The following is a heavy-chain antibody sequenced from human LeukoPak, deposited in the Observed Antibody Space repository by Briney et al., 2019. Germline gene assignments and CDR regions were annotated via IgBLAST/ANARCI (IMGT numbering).Heavy chain of an antibody. D-gene: IGHD6-13*01. CDR1: GFTFSSYA. V-gene: IGHV3-23*01. CDR2: ISGLGGST. J-gene: IGHJ4*02. Sequence: GGSLRLSCAASGFTFSSYAMSWVRQAPGKGMEWVSVISGLGGSTYFADSVKGRFAISRDNSKNTLWLQMNSLRADDTAIYYCARDVEARISAAGTFDYWGQGSLVTVSS. CDR3: ARDVEARISAAGTFDY.